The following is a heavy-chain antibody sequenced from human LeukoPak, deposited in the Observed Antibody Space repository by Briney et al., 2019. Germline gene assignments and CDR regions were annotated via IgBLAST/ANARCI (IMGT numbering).Heavy chain of an antibody. J-gene: IGHJ4*02. CDR2: INPNSGGT. CDR3: ARSTSGYYYPTGDY. CDR1: GYTFTDYY. D-gene: IGHD3-22*01. V-gene: IGHV1-2*02. Sequence: ASVNVSCKASGYTFTDYYMHWVRQAPGQGLEWMGWINPNSGGTNYAQKFQGRVTMTRDTSISTAYMELSRLRSDDTAVYYCARSTSGYYYPTGDYWGQGTLVTVSS.